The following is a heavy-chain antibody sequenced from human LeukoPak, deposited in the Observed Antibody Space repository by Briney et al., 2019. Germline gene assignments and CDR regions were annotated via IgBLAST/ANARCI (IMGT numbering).Heavy chain of an antibody. Sequence: SETLSLTCAVYGGSFSGYYWSWIRQPPGKGLEGIGEINHSGSTNYNPSLKSRVTISVDTSKNQFSLKLSSVTAADTAVYYCARPGEVAGSYYFDSWGQGTLVTVSS. CDR3: ARPGEVAGSYYFDS. CDR1: GGSFSGYY. D-gene: IGHD6-19*01. CDR2: INHSGST. V-gene: IGHV4-34*01. J-gene: IGHJ4*02.